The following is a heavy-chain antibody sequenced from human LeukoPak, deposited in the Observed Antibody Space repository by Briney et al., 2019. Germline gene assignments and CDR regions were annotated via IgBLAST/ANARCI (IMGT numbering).Heavy chain of an antibody. CDR3: KAGLRY. J-gene: IGHJ1*01. Sequence: GSLRRSCAASGFTFSDSAMHWVRQASGKGLEWVGRIRSKSNSHATAYAASVQGRFTISRDDSNNTMYLQMNSLKSEDTAIYYCKAGLRYWGQGTLVTVSP. CDR1: GFTFSDSA. CDR2: IRSKSNSHAT. V-gene: IGHV3-73*01.